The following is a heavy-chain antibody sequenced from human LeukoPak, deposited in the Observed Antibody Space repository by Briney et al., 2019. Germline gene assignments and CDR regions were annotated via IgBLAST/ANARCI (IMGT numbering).Heavy chain of an antibody. J-gene: IGHJ4*02. CDR2: IHYSGST. CDR1: GGSISSYY. CDR3: ASGPSYYYGSGSSGFDY. Sequence: SETLSLTCTVSGGSISSYYWTWIRQPPGKGLEWIGYIHYSGSTNYNPSLKSRVTISVDTSKNQFSLKLSSVTAADTAVYYCASGPSYYYGSGSSGFDYWGQGTLVTVSS. D-gene: IGHD3-10*01. V-gene: IGHV4-59*08.